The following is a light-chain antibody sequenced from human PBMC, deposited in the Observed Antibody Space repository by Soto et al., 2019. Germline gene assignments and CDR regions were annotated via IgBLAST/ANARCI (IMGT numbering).Light chain of an antibody. CDR1: QSLVYSDGNTY. J-gene: IGKJ1*01. CDR2: QVS. Sequence: DAVMTQSPLSLSVTLGQPASIFCRSTQSLVYSDGNTYLTWFHQRPGQSPRRLIYQVSKRPSGVTDRFSGSGSGTEFTLRISRVEAEDIGTYYCMQGAHWPPWTFGQGTKVEI. V-gene: IGKV2-30*01. CDR3: MQGAHWPPWT.